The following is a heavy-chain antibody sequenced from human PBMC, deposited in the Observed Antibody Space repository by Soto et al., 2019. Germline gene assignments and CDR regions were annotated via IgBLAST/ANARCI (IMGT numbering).Heavy chain of an antibody. V-gene: IGHV1-3*01. Sequence: ASVKVSCKASGYTFTSYAMHWVRQAPGQRLEWMGWINAGNSDTKYSQKFQGRVTITSDTSASTAYMELSSLRSEDTAVYYCAGDFSMVGMTSGYWGQGTLVTVSS. CDR2: INAGNSDT. J-gene: IGHJ4*02. D-gene: IGHD3-10*01. CDR3: AGDFSMVGMTSGY. CDR1: GYTFTSYA.